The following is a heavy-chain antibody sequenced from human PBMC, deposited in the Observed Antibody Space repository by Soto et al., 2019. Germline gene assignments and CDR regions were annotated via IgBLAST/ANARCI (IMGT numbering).Heavy chain of an antibody. CDR1: GYTFSNYG. CDR2: INAGNGNT. V-gene: IGHV1-3*01. J-gene: IGHJ2*01. CDR3: ARSGYSSGWYHWYFDF. Sequence: GASVKVSCKASGYTFSNYGIHWARQAPGQRLEWMGWINAGNGNTKYSEKFQGRVTITRDTSASTAYMELSSLRSEDTAVYYCARSGYSSGWYHWYFDFWGRGTLVTVSS. D-gene: IGHD6-19*01.